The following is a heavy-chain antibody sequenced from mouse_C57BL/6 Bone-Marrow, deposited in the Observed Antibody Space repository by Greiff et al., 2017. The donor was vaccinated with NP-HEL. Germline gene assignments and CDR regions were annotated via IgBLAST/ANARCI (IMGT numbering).Heavy chain of an antibody. Sequence: EVKLMESGGGLVQPGGSLKLSCAASGFTFSDYGMAWVRQAPRKGPEWVAFISNLAYSIYYADTVKGRFTISRENDKNTLYLEMSSLRSEDTAMYYCARQLYGNYPSFMDYWGQGTSVTVSS. CDR2: ISNLAYSI. J-gene: IGHJ4*01. CDR1: GFTFSDYG. V-gene: IGHV5-15*01. D-gene: IGHD2-1*01. CDR3: ARQLYGNYPSFMDY.